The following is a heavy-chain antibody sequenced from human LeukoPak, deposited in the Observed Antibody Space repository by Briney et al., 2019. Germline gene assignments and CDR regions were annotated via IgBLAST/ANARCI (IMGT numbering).Heavy chain of an antibody. Sequence: GGSLRLSCGASGITFSSYSMNWVRQAPGKGLEWVSYISSSGSTKYYADSVKGRFTISRDNTRNSLYLQMNSLRAEDTAVYFCARGGLSIMGYWGQGTLVTVSS. CDR1: GITFSSYS. CDR3: ARGGLSIMGY. CDR2: ISSSGSTK. V-gene: IGHV3-48*01. J-gene: IGHJ4*02. D-gene: IGHD2/OR15-2a*01.